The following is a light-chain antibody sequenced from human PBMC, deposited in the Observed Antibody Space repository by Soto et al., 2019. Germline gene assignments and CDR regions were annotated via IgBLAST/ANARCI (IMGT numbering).Light chain of an antibody. CDR3: SSYAGSNNPV. J-gene: IGLJ3*02. V-gene: IGLV2-8*01. CDR1: SSDVGGYTY. CDR2: EVS. Sequence: QSALTQPPSASGSPGQSVTISCTGTSSDVGGYTYVSWYQQHPGKAPKLMIYEVSKRPSGVPDRFSGSKSGNTASLTVSGLQAEDEADYYCSSYAGSNNPVFGGGTKLTFL.